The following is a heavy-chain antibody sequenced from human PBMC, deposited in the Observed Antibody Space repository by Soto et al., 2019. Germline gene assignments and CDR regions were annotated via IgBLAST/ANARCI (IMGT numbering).Heavy chain of an antibody. V-gene: IGHV4-39*01. Sequence: PSETLSLTCTVSGGSISNSGYYWGWVRQPPGKGLEWIASVFYSGGTYYKPSLKSRVTISIDTSKNQFSLNLNSVTAADTAVYYCARHYGSFDPWGQGTLVTVS. CDR1: GGSISNSGYY. D-gene: IGHD6-19*01. CDR2: VFYSGGT. CDR3: ARHYGSFDP. J-gene: IGHJ5*02.